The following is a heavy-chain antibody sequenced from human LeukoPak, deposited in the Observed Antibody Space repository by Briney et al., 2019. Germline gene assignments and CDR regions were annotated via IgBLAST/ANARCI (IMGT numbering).Heavy chain of an antibody. V-gene: IGHV4-59*01. Sequence: SETLSLTCTVSGGSISTYYWSWIRQPPGKGLEWIGYIYYSGSTNYNPSLESRVSISVDTFKHQFSLRLSSVTAADTAVYYCAGTAMVNNWFDPWGQGTLVTVSS. CDR2: IYYSGST. CDR3: AGTAMVNNWFDP. J-gene: IGHJ5*02. D-gene: IGHD5-18*01. CDR1: GGSISTYY.